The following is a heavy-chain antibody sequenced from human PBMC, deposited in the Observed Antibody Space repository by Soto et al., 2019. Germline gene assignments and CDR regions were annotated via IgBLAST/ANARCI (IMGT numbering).Heavy chain of an antibody. D-gene: IGHD2-21*01. V-gene: IGHV4-34*02. Sequence: QVHLQQWGARLLKPSETLSLTCGVYGGSLRGSYWSWIRQPPGKALEWLGKVTHSGSTTFNPSLNSRVSVSVDTSDNLFSLKLTSVTAADTAVYYCARGHIPVYGPVPDYFDSWGQGTLVTVSS. CDR1: GGSLRGSY. CDR3: ARGHIPVYGPVPDYFDS. CDR2: VTHSGST. J-gene: IGHJ4*02.